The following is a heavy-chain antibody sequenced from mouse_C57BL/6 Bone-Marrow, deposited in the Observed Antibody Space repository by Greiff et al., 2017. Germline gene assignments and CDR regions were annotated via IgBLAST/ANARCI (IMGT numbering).Heavy chain of an antibody. CDR2: IDPSDSET. Sequence: QVQLQQPGAELVRPGSSVKLSCKASGYTFTSYWMHWVKQRPIQGLEWIGNIDPSDSETHYNQKFKDKATLTVDKSSSTAYMQLSSLTAEDSAVYYRARGAITPAWFAYWGKGTLVTVAA. CDR3: ARGAITPAWFAY. V-gene: IGHV1-52*01. CDR1: GYTFTSYW. J-gene: IGHJ3*01. D-gene: IGHD1-1*01.